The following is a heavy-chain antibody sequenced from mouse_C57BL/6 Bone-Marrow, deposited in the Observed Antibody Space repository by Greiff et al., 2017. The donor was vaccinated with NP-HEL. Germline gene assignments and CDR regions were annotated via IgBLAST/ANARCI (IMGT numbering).Heavy chain of an antibody. CDR2: IYPRSGDT. CDR1: GYTFTSYG. J-gene: IGHJ2*01. Sequence: QVQLMESGAELVRPGASVKLSCKASGYTFTSYGISWVKQRTGQGLEWIGEIYPRSGDTYYNEKFKGKATLTADKSSSTAYMELRSLTSEDSAVYLCEREGMLTVTDYYWGQGTTLTVSS. CDR3: EREGMLTVTDYY. V-gene: IGHV1-81*01. D-gene: IGHD4-1*01.